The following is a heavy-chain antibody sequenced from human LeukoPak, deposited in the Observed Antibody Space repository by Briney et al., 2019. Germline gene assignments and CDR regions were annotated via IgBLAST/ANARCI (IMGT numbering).Heavy chain of an antibody. D-gene: IGHD2-15*01. CDR3: ARHLVLRWFDP. Sequence: SETLSLTCAVYGGSFSGYYWSWIRQPPGKGLEWIGEINHSGSTNYNPSLKSRVTISVDTSKNQFSLKLSSVTAADTAVYYCARHLVLRWFDPWGQGTLVTVSS. CDR2: INHSGST. CDR1: GGSFSGYY. J-gene: IGHJ5*02. V-gene: IGHV4-34*01.